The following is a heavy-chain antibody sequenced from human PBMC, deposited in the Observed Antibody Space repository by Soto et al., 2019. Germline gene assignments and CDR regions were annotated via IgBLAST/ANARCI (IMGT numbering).Heavy chain of an antibody. Sequence: PGESLKISCKGSGYSFTSYWIAWVRQVPGKGLEWMGFIDPSDSYTNYSPSFQGHVTISADKSISTAYLQWSSLKASDTAMYYCATLRGDYYDSSGYYYGRYYYGMDVRGQGTTVTVSS. CDR1: GYSFTSYW. D-gene: IGHD3-22*01. CDR2: IDPSDSYT. CDR3: ATLRGDYYDSSGYYYGRYYYGMDV. V-gene: IGHV5-10-1*01. J-gene: IGHJ6*02.